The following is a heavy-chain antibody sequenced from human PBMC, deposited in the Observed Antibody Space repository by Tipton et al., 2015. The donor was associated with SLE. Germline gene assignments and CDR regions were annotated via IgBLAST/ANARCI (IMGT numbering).Heavy chain of an antibody. V-gene: IGHV4-4*07. CDR2: MYTSGAT. D-gene: IGHD6-6*01. CDR3: ASWTYGSSSPDY. J-gene: IGHJ4*02. CDR1: GDYIRSYS. Sequence: TLSLTCTVSGDYIRSYSWSWIRQPAGKGLEWIGRMYTSGATNYNPSLTSRVSMSVDTSKKQFSLNLSLVTAADTAVYYCASWTYGSSSPDYWGQGTLVTVSS.